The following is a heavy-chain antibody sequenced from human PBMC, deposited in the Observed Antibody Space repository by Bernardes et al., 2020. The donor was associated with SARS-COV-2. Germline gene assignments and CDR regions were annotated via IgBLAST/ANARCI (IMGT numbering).Heavy chain of an antibody. CDR3: ARVRGDYGDYVNSRSWFDP. J-gene: IGHJ5*02. V-gene: IGHV4-31*11. Sequence: SETLSLTCAVSGGSISSGGYYWSWIRQHPGKGLEWIGFIYYSGSTYYNPSLDSRFTISVDTSKNRFSLKLSSVNAADTAVYYCARVRGDYGDYVNSRSWFDPWGQGTLVTVSS. D-gene: IGHD4-17*01. CDR1: GGSISSGGYY. CDR2: IYYSGST.